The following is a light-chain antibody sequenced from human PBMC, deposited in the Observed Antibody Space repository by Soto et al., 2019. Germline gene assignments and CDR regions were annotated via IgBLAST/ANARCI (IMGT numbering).Light chain of an antibody. Sequence: PGERVTLSCRASQSVSSSYLTWYQQKPGQAPRLLIYGASTRATSIPARFSGSGSGTDFTLTISSLQPEDFATYYCQQSYSTPQTFGQGTKVEIK. CDR3: QQSYSTPQT. CDR1: QSVSSSY. J-gene: IGKJ1*01. CDR2: GAS. V-gene: IGKV3D-7*01.